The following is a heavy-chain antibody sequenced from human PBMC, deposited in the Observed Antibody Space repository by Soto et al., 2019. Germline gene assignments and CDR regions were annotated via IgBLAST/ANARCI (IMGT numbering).Heavy chain of an antibody. V-gene: IGHV2-5*02. D-gene: IGHD3-10*01. J-gene: IGHJ5*02. CDR2: FYWDDNR. CDR3: VSGSFPHWSDP. Sequence: QVTLKESGPTLVKPTQTLTLTCTFSGFSLSTSGAGVGWIRQPPGETLVWLSLFYWDDNRRYNPFLSSRLTISKYTSKNQVVLTMTNMGPMDTAMYYCVSGSFPHWSDPWGQGTLVTVSS. CDR1: GFSLSTSGAG.